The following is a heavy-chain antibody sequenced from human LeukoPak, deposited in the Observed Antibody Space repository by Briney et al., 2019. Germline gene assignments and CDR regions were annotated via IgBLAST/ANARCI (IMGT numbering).Heavy chain of an antibody. D-gene: IGHD2-21*01. CDR1: GFTFSNYW. CDR3: VRDVIHSYFDI. CDR2: ITGSGSI. Sequence: GGSLRLSCAASGFTFSNYWMTWVRQAPGKGLEWVSSITGSGSIQYADSVKGRFTISRDNAKNSLYLQMDGLRAEDTAVYYCVRDVIHSYFDIWGQGVLVTVSS. J-gene: IGHJ4*02. V-gene: IGHV3-69-1*02.